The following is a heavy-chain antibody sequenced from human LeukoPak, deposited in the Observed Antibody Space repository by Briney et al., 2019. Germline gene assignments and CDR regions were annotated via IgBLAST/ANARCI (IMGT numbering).Heavy chain of an antibody. J-gene: IGHJ4*02. V-gene: IGHV1-8*01. CDR2: MNPNSGNT. D-gene: IGHD2-2*01. Sequence: PGASVKVSCKASGYTFTSYDINWVRQATGQGLEWMGWMNPNSGNTGYAQKFQGRVTMTRNASVSTAYMELSSLRSEDTAVYYCARQDQLLGTFDYWGQGTLVTVSS. CDR3: ARQDQLLGTFDY. CDR1: GYTFTSYD.